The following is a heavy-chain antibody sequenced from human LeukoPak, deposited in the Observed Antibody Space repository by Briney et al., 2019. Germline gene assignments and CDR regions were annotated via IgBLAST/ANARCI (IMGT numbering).Heavy chain of an antibody. D-gene: IGHD3-9*01. CDR3: GRVTVLRYFDWLLSKSNSGNYFDY. CDR2: IYYSGNT. V-gene: IGHV4-31*03. CDR1: GGSISSGNYY. Sequence: PSETLSLTCTVSGGSISSGNYYWSWIRQHPGKGLEWIGYIYYSGNTYYNPSLKSRVAISVDTSKNQFSLKLSSVTAADTAVYYCGRVTVLRYFDWLLSKSNSGNYFDYWGQGALVTVSS. J-gene: IGHJ4*02.